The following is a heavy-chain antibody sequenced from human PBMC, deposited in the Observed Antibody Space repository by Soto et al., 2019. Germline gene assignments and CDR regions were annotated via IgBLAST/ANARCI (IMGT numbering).Heavy chain of an antibody. CDR1: GFTFSSYG. V-gene: IGHV3-23*01. J-gene: IGHJ4*02. Sequence: PGGSLRLSCAASGFTFSSYGMHWVRQAPGKGLEWVSAISGSGGSTYYADSVKGRFTISRDNSKNTLYLQMNSLRAEDTAVYYCAKDLLYYYLYFDYWGQGTLVTVSS. D-gene: IGHD3-22*01. CDR3: AKDLLYYYLYFDY. CDR2: ISGSGGST.